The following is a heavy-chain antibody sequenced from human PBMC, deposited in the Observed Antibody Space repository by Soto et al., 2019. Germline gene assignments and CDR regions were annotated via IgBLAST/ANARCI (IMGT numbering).Heavy chain of an antibody. Sequence: QVQLVQSGAEVKKPGASVKVSCKASGYTFTSYAMHWVRQAPGQRLEWMGWINASNGNTKYSQKFQGRVTITRDTSASTAYMELSSLRSEDTAVYYCARAYSSSSSNWFDPWGQGTLVTVSS. J-gene: IGHJ5*02. D-gene: IGHD6-6*01. V-gene: IGHV1-3*01. CDR3: ARAYSSSSSNWFDP. CDR2: INASNGNT. CDR1: GYTFTSYA.